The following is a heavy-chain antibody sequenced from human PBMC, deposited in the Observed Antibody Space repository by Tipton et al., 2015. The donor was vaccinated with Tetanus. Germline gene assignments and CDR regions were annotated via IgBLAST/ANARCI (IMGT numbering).Heavy chain of an antibody. V-gene: IGHV3-15*07. CDR2: IRSKTEGGTT. CDR3: TKEWLDAFDI. Sequence: SLRLSCVASGFSFSNAHMGWVRQAPGKGLEWVGRIRSKTEGGTTVYTAPVQGRFTISRDDSKNTLYLQMNSLKTEDTAVYYCTKEWLDAFDIWGQGTMVTVSS. D-gene: IGHD3-3*01. J-gene: IGHJ3*02. CDR1: GFSFSNAH.